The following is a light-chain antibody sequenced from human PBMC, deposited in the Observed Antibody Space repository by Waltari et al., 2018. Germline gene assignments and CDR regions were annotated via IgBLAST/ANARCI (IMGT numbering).Light chain of an antibody. CDR3: ISYTTSDTMI. J-gene: IGLJ2*01. CDR1: SSAVGAYNC. CDR2: DVS. V-gene: IGLV2-14*03. Sequence: QSALTQPASVSGSPGQSITIPCTGTSSAVGAYNCVSWYQQHPGKVPKLLIYDVSHRPSGVSFRFSGSKSDNTASLTISGLQAEDEADYYCISYTTSDTMIFGGGTKLTVL.